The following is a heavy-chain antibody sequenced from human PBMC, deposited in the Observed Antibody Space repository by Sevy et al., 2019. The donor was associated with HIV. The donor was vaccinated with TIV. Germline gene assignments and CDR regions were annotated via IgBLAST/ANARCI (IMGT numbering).Heavy chain of an antibody. D-gene: IGHD2-15*01. CDR1: GVTTEDYG. J-gene: IGHJ4*02. CDR3: VRACSATCSAYFDY. CDR2: IYWNGGST. V-gene: IGHV3-20*04. Sequence: GGSLRLSCAGSGVTTEDYGMNWVRQVPGKGLEWVSGIYWNGGSTAYADSVKGRFTISRDNAKRSLYLQMNSLRVDDTALYYCVRACSATCSAYFDYWGQGALVTVSS.